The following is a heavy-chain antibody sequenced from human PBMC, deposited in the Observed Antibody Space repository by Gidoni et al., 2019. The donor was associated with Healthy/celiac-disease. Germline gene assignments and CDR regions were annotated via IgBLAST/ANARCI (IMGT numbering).Heavy chain of an antibody. V-gene: IGHV3-23*01. CDR1: GFTFSSYA. D-gene: IGHD5-18*01. J-gene: IGHJ1*01. Sequence: EVQLLESGGGLVQPGGSLRLSCAASGFTFSSYAMSGVRQAPGKGLEWVSAISGSGGSTYYADSVKGRFTISRDNAKNTLYLQMNSLRAEDTDVYYCAKDGRDGYSLEYFQHWGQGTLVTVSS. CDR3: AKDGRDGYSLEYFQH. CDR2: ISGSGGST.